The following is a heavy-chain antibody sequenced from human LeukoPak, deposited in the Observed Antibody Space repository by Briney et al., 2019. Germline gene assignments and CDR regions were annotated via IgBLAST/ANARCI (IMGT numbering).Heavy chain of an antibody. Sequence: SETLSLTCTVSGGSISSYYWSWIRQPPGKGLEWIGYIYYSGNTNYNPSLKSRVTISVDTSKNQFSLKLGSVTAADTAVYYCARVGYKYGTGYFDYWGQGTLGTVSS. J-gene: IGHJ4*02. CDR3: ARVGYKYGTGYFDY. CDR2: IYYSGNT. CDR1: GGSISSYY. D-gene: IGHD5-18*01. V-gene: IGHV4-59*01.